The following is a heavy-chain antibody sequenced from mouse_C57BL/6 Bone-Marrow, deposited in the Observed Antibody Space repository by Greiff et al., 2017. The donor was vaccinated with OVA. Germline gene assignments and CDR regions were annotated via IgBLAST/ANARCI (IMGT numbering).Heavy chain of an antibody. V-gene: IGHV3-6*01. CDR3: ARNAYYSNYDYYAMDY. D-gene: IGHD2-5*01. Sequence: EVQLVESGPGLVKPSQSLSLTCSVPGYSITSGYYWNWIRQFPGNKLEWMGYISYDGSNNYNPSPKNRISITRDTSKNQFFLKLNSVTTEDTATYYCARNAYYSNYDYYAMDYWGQGTSVTVSS. J-gene: IGHJ4*01. CDR1: GYSITSGYY. CDR2: ISYDGSN.